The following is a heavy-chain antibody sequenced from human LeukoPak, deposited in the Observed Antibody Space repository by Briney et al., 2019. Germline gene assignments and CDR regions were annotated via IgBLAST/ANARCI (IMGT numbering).Heavy chain of an antibody. D-gene: IGHD3-16*01. CDR2: IYSGGST. Sequence: GGSLRLSCAASGFTFSSYSMNWVRQAPGKGLEWVSVIYSGGSTYYADSVKGRFTISRDNSKNTLYLQMNSLRAEDTAVYYCARDFGTLRLGVYWGQGTLVTVSS. CDR3: ARDFGTLRLGVY. V-gene: IGHV3-53*01. CDR1: GFTFSSYS. J-gene: IGHJ4*02.